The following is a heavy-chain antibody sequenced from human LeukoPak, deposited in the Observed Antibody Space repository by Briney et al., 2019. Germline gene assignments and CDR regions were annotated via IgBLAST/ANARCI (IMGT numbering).Heavy chain of an antibody. CDR1: GFTFSSCW. Sequence: PGGSLRLSCTASGFTFSSCWMTWVRQAPGKGLEWVANIKQDGSEKYYVDSVKGRFTISRDNAKNSLYLQMNSLRAEDTAVYYCARDGGRKDDYWGQGTLVTVSS. J-gene: IGHJ4*02. D-gene: IGHD2-15*01. CDR3: ARDGGRKDDY. CDR2: IKQDGSEK. V-gene: IGHV3-7*01.